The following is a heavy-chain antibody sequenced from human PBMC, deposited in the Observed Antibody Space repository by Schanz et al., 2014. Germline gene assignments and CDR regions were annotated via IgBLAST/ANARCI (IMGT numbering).Heavy chain of an antibody. V-gene: IGHV4-34*01. Sequence: QVQLQQWGAGLLKPSETLSLTCAVYGGPFSGYFWSWIRQSPGKGLQWIGEIHHSGSIIYNPSLRGGVPISRDTSKNQFVRKVTSVTAADTAVYYCARHLVNAYGMDVWGQGTAVTVSS. CDR1: GGPFSGYF. CDR2: IHHSGSI. D-gene: IGHD3-3*02. CDR3: ARHLVNAYGMDV. J-gene: IGHJ6*02.